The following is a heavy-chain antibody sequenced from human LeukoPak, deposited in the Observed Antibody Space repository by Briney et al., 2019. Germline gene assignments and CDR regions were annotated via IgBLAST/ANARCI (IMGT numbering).Heavy chain of an antibody. J-gene: IGHJ4*02. Sequence: GGSLRLSCAASGFTFSSYWMSWVRQAPGKGLEWVANIKQDGSEKYYVDSVKGRFTISRDNAKNSLYLQMNSPRAEDTAVYYCARGRGSSSWYFDYWGQGTLVTVSS. D-gene: IGHD6-13*01. CDR1: GFTFSSYW. V-gene: IGHV3-7*03. CDR2: IKQDGSEK. CDR3: ARGRGSSSWYFDY.